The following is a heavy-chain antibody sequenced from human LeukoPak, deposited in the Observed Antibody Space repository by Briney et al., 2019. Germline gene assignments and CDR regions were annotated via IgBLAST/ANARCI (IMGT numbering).Heavy chain of an antibody. D-gene: IGHD1-26*01. CDR1: GGSFSAYY. CDR2: INHSGST. J-gene: IGHJ5*02. CDR3: AGFFSGSYYDSWFDP. V-gene: IGHV4-34*01. Sequence: SETLSLTCAVYGGSFSAYYWNWIRQPPGKGLEWIGEINHSGSTNYNPSLKSRVTISVDTSKNQFSLKLSSVTAADTAVYYCAGFFSGSYYDSWFDPWGQGTLVIVSS.